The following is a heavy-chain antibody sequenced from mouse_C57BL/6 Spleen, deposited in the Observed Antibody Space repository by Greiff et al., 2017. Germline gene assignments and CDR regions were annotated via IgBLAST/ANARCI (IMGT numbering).Heavy chain of an antibody. D-gene: IGHD2-3*01. Sequence: SGTVLARPGASVKMSCKTSGYTFTSYWMHWVKQRPGQGLEWIGAIYPGNSDTSYNQKFKGKAKLTAVTSASTAYMELSSLTNEDSAVYYCTRRGLYDGYYVPFYAMDYWGQGTSVTVSS. CDR3: TRRGLYDGYYVPFYAMDY. CDR1: GYTFTSYW. V-gene: IGHV1-5*01. CDR2: IYPGNSDT. J-gene: IGHJ4*01.